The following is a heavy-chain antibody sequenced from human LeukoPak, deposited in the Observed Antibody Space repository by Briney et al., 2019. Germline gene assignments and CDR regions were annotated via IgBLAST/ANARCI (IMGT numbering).Heavy chain of an antibody. CDR2: ISYDGSKK. V-gene: IGHV3-30*18. CDR1: GFTFSSYG. Sequence: GRSLRLSCAASGFTFSSYGMHWVRQAPGKGLEWVAVISYDGSKKYYADSVKGRFTISRDNSKNTLYLQVNSLRAEDTAVYYCAKDLYGSGSAFDYWGQGTLVTVSS. CDR3: AKDLYGSGSAFDY. D-gene: IGHD3-10*01. J-gene: IGHJ4*02.